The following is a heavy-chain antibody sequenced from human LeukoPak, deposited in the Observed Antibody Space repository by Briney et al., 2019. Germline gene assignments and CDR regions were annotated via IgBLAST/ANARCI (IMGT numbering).Heavy chain of an antibody. CDR3: ARRYFDH. V-gene: IGHV3-7*01. J-gene: IGHJ4*02. D-gene: IGHD2-15*01. CDR1: GFTFSSYW. CDR2: IKEDGSEK. Sequence: PGGSLRLSCAASGFTFSSYWVHWVRQAPGKGLEWVANIKEDGSEKYYVDSVKGRFTISRDNAKNSLSLQMNSLRAEDTAVYYCARRYFDHWGQGTLVTVSS.